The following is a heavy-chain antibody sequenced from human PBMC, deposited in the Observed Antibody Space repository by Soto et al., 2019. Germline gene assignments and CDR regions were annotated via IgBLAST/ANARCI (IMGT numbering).Heavy chain of an antibody. CDR1: GGSISSGDYY. Sequence: QVQLQESGPGLVKASQTLSLTCTVSGGSISSGDYYWSWIRQPPGKGLEWIGYIYYSGSTYYNPSLKSRVTISVDTSKNQFSLKLSSVTAADTAVYYCARDKGSSGYYPDAFDIWGQGTMVTVSS. V-gene: IGHV4-30-4*01. D-gene: IGHD3-22*01. CDR2: IYYSGST. J-gene: IGHJ3*02. CDR3: ARDKGSSGYYPDAFDI.